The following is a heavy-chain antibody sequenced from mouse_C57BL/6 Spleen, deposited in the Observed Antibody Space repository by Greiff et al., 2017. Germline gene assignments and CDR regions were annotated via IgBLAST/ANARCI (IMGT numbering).Heavy chain of an antibody. CDR3: TSIYWDYFDY. J-gene: IGHJ2*01. CDR2: IDPETGGT. CDR1: GYTFTDYE. Sequence: QVQLQQSGAELVRPGASVTLSCKASGYTFTDYEMHWVKQTPVHGLEWIGAIDPETGGTAYNQKFKGKAILTADKSSSTAYMELRSLTSEDSAVYYCTSIYWDYFDYWGQGTTLTVSS. V-gene: IGHV1-15*01. D-gene: IGHD1-1*01.